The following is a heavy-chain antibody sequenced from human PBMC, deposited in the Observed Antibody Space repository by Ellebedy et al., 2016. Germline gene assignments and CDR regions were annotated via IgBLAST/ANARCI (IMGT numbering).Heavy chain of an antibody. J-gene: IGHJ4*02. CDR2: IWHDGRKK. D-gene: IGHD5-12*01. CDR3: ARDFGSGYDSRSRPDDS. Sequence: GGSLRLSXAASGFSFSSYAMHWVRQAPGKGLEWVAIIWHDGRKKYYADSVQGRFAISRDNSNNTLFLQLNSLSAEDTAVYYCARDFGSGYDSRSRPDDSWGQGTLVIVSS. CDR1: GFSFSSYA. V-gene: IGHV3-33*01.